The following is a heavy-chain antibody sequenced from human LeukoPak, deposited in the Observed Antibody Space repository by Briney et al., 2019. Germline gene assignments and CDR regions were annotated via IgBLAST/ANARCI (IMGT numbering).Heavy chain of an antibody. V-gene: IGHV3-7*01. CDR3: ARKWWFDP. Sequence: PGGSLRLSCAASGFTFSNFAMHWVRQAPGKGLEWVANIKQDGSEKYYVDSVKGRFTISRDNAKNSLYLQMNSLRAEDTAVYYCARKWWFDPWGQGTLVTVSS. CDR2: IKQDGSEK. CDR1: GFTFSNFA. D-gene: IGHD2-8*01. J-gene: IGHJ5*02.